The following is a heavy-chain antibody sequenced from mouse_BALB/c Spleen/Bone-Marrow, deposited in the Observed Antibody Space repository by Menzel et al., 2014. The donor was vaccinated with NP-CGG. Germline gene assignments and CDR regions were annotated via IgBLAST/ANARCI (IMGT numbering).Heavy chain of an antibody. CDR1: GYAFSGYW. Sequence: VQLQQSGAELVRPGSSVKISCKASGYAFSGYWMNWVKQRPGQGLEWIGQIYPGDGDTNYNGKFKGKATLTADKSSSTAYMQLSSLTSEDSAVYFCGRGRGWYFGYWGQGTTLTVSS. D-gene: IGHD2-3*01. CDR3: GRGRGWYFGY. CDR2: IYPGDGDT. J-gene: IGHJ2*01. V-gene: IGHV1-80*01.